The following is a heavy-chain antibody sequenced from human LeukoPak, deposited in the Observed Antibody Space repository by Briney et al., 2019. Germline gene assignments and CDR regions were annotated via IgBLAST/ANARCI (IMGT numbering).Heavy chain of an antibody. J-gene: IGHJ3*02. D-gene: IGHD2-2*01. CDR1: GGSFSGYY. CDR3: ARAKDLIVVVPAARAFDI. CDR2: INHSGST. V-gene: IGHV4-34*01. Sequence: SETLSLTCAVYGGSFSGYYWSWIRQPSGKGLEWIGEINHSGSTNYNPSLKSRVTISVDTSKNQFSLKLSSVTAADTAVYYCARAKDLIVVVPAARAFDIWGQGTMVTVSS.